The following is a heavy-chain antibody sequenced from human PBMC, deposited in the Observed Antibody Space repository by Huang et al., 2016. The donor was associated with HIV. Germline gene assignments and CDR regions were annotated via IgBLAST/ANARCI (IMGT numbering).Heavy chain of an antibody. V-gene: IGHV1-2*02. Sequence: QVQLVQSGAEVKNPGASVRVSCKASGYTFTDSNIHWVRQAPGQGLDCRGWINPKRGGPIYAQRFQGRLTMTRDPTISTVHMDLRRIQSDDTAVYFCARDWSFGSSTSPADWGQGTLVTVSS. CDR3: ARDWSFGSSTSPAD. CDR1: GYTFTDSN. D-gene: IGHD6-6*01. J-gene: IGHJ4*02. CDR2: INPKRGGP.